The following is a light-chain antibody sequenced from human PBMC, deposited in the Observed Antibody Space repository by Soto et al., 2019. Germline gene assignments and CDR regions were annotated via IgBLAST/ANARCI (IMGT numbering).Light chain of an antibody. CDR2: DVS. J-gene: IGLJ2*01. CDR1: SSDVGGYNF. CDR3: SSYTSSSTLV. V-gene: IGLV2-11*01. Sequence: QSVLTQPRSVSGSLGQSVTISCTGTSSDVGGYNFVSWYQQYPGKVPKLIIYDVSQRPSGVPDRFSASKSDNTASLTISGLQAEDEADYYCSSYTSSSTLVFGGGTKVTVL.